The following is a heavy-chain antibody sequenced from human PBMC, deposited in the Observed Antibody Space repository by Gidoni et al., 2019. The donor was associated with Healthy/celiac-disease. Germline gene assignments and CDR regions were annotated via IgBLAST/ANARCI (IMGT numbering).Heavy chain of an antibody. V-gene: IGHV4-30-4*01. CDR2: IYCSGST. D-gene: IGHD6-13*01. CDR1: GGAIRSGDYY. J-gene: IGHJ2*01. Sequence: QVQLQESGPGLVKPSQTRSLTCTVSGGAIRSGDYYWSWIRQPPGKGLEWLGYIYCSGSTYYHPSLKSRVTISVDTSKNQFSLKLSSVTAADTAVYYCAREVAAAGTEYFDLWGRGTLVTVSS. CDR3: AREVAAAGTEYFDL.